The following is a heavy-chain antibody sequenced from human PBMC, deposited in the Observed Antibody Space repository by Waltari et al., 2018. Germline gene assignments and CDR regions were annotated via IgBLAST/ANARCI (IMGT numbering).Heavy chain of an antibody. CDR3: AREVDDYVWTS. Sequence: QVQLVQYGAEVMKPGSSVKVYCKASGGTFRSYAISWVRQARGQGLEWMGVIIPIFSTSNYAQTFHGRVAITADESTSTAYMELSSISSDDTAVYYCAREVDDYVWTSGGKGTLVTVSS. V-gene: IGHV1-69*12. CDR1: GGTFRSYA. D-gene: IGHD4-17*01. CDR2: IIPIFSTS. J-gene: IGHJ4*02.